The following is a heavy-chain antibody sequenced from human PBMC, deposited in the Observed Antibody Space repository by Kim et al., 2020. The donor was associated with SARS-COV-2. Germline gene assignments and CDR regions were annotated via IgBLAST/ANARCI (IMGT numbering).Heavy chain of an antibody. V-gene: IGHV4-59*01. J-gene: IGHJ4*02. Sequence: TNYNPSLKSRVTISVDTSKNQFSLKLSSVTAADTAVYYCARVESSYYFDYWGQGTLVTVSS. D-gene: IGHD3-10*01. CDR3: ARVESSYYFDY. CDR2: T.